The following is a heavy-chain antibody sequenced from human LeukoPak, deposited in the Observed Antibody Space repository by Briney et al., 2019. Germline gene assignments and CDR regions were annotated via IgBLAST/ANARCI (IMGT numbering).Heavy chain of an antibody. Sequence: PSETLSLTCAVYGGSFSGYYWSWIRQPPGKGLEWIGEINHSGSTNYNPSLKSRVTISVDTSKNQFSLRLSSVTAADTAVYYCARGLVVPAAILYFDLWGRGTLVTVSS. J-gene: IGHJ2*01. V-gene: IGHV4-34*01. CDR1: GGSFSGYY. D-gene: IGHD2-2*02. CDR3: ARGLVVPAAILYFDL. CDR2: INHSGST.